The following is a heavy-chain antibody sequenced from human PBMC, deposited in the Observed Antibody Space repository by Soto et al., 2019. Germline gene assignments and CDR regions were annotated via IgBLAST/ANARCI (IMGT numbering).Heavy chain of an antibody. CDR2: INHSGST. D-gene: IGHD3-16*02. Sequence: SETLCLTCAVYCGSFSGYDWGWIRQPPGKGLEWIGEINHSGSTNYNPSLKSRVTISVDTSKNQFSLKLSSVTAADTAVYYCARGPEVILFDYWGQGTLVTSPQ. CDR3: ARGPEVILFDY. J-gene: IGHJ4*02. CDR1: CGSFSGYD. V-gene: IGHV4-34*01.